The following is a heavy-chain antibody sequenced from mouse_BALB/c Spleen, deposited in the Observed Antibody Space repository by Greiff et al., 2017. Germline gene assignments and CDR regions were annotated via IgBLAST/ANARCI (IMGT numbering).Heavy chain of an antibody. CDR2: ISSGSSTI. J-gene: IGHJ1*01. Sequence: EVKLVESGGGLVQPGGSRKLSCAASGFTFSSFGMHWVRQAPEKGLEWVAYISSGSSTIYYADTVKGRFTISRDNPKNTLFLQMTSLRSEDTAMYYCARSTTMITTWYFDVWGAGTTVTVSS. V-gene: IGHV5-17*02. D-gene: IGHD2-4*01. CDR3: ARSTTMITTWYFDV. CDR1: GFTFSSFG.